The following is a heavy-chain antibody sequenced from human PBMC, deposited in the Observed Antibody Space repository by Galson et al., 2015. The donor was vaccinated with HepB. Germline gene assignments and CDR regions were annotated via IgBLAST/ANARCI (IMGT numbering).Heavy chain of an antibody. J-gene: IGHJ6*02. CDR2: INSDGRRT. V-gene: IGHV3-74*01. CDR3: AREEVDSDYDDYCGMDV. CDR1: GFTFSSYW. Sequence: SLRLSCAASGFTFSSYWMHWVRHTPGKGLVWVSRINSDGRRTNYADSVKGRFTISRDNADHILYLQMNNLKVEDTAVYYCAREEVDSDYDDYCGMDVWGQGTTVTVSS. D-gene: IGHD5-12*01.